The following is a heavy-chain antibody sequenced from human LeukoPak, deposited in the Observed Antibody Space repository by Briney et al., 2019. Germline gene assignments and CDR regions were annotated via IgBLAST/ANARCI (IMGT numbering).Heavy chain of an antibody. V-gene: IGHV4-59*01. J-gene: IGHJ4*02. CDR3: ARVDPRNSDTSGYYGAQRIDY. CDR2: IYYSGST. Sequence: SETLSLTCTVSGGSISSYYWSWIRQPPGKGLEWIGYIYYSGSTNYNPSLKSRVTISVDTSKTQFSLKLSSVTAADTAVYYCARVDPRNSDTSGYYGAQRIDYWGQGTLVTVSS. CDR1: GGSISSYY. D-gene: IGHD3-22*01.